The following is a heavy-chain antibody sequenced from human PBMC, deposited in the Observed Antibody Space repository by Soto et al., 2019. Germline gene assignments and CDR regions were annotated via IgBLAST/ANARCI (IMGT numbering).Heavy chain of an antibody. CDR3: ARVSVSGTYSDY. CDR2: IYHIGST. V-gene: IGHV4-4*02. CDR1: GGSISSSNW. J-gene: IGHJ4*02. D-gene: IGHD6-19*01. Sequence: SETLSLTCAVSGGSISSSNWWTWVRQPPGKGLEWIGEIYHIGSTNYNPSLKSRVTISVDKSKNQFSLNLSSVTAADTAVYYCARVSVSGTYSDYWGQGTLVTVSS.